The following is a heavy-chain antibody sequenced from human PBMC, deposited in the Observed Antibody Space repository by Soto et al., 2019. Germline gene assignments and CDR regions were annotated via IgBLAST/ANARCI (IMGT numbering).Heavy chain of an antibody. CDR1: EVSSSGYY. Sequence: SHTCGVEEVSSSGYYWRRIRKQTGKGLEWVGEINHSGSTNYNPSLKSRVTISVDTSKNQFSLKLSSVTAADTAVYYCARGVVVVVAATPYYYYYYGMDVWGQGTTVTVSS. V-gene: IGHV4-34*01. D-gene: IGHD2-15*01. J-gene: IGHJ6*02. CDR2: INHSGST. CDR3: ARGVVVVVAATPYYYYYYGMDV.